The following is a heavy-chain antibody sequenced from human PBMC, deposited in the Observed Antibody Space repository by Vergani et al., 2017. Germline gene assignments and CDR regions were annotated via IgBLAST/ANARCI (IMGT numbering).Heavy chain of an antibody. CDR1: GYTLTELS. CDR3: ATDRGVYRFGKPKAWFDP. J-gene: IGHJ5*02. V-gene: IGHV1-24*01. Sequence: QVQLVQSGAEVKKPGASVKVSCKVSGYTLTELSMHWVRQAPGKGLEWMGGFDPEDGETIYAQKVQGRVTITEDTSTDTAYMELSSLRSEDTAVYYCATDRGVYRFGKPKAWFDPWGQGTLVTVSS. D-gene: IGHD3-10*01. CDR2: FDPEDGET.